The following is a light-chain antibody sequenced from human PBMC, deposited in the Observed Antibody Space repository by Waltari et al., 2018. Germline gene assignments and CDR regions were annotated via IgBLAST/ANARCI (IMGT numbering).Light chain of an antibody. J-gene: IGKJ2*01. CDR3: QQSYTTPRT. CDR1: QFISTY. CDR2: AIS. Sequence: DIQMTQSPSTLSASVVDRVTITCRASQFISTYLHWYNQRPGQAPSLLIYAISHLQPGVPSRFSASGSGTEFTLTISSLQSEDFGTYFCQQSYTTPRTFGLGTKVGTK. V-gene: IGKV1-39*01.